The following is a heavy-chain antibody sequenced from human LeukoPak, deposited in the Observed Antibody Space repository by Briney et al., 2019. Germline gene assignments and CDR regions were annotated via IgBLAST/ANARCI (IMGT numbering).Heavy chain of an antibody. CDR2: ISGSGGST. Sequence: GRSLRLSCAASGFTYSSYAMHWVRQAPGKGLEWVSAISGSGGSTYYADSVKGRFTISRDNSKNTLYLQMNSLRAEDTAVYYCAKDRGVVPAFFDYWGQGTLVTVSS. CDR3: AKDRGVVPAFFDY. V-gene: IGHV3-23*01. J-gene: IGHJ4*02. CDR1: GFTYSSYA. D-gene: IGHD2-2*01.